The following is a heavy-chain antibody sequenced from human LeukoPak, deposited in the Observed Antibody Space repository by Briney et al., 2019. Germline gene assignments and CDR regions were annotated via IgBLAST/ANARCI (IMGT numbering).Heavy chain of an antibody. J-gene: IGHJ5*02. D-gene: IGHD1-1*01. CDR3: AKSSAGITWFDP. CDR2: IKSKIDGGTT. Sequence: GGSLRLSCPVSGFSFNRAWMSWVREAPGKGLEWVGRIKSKIDGGTTDYAAPVKGRFTISRDDSRDTLYLQMDRLRSDDTAVYYCAKSSAGITWFDPWGQGTLVTVSS. CDR1: GFSFNRAW. V-gene: IGHV3-15*01.